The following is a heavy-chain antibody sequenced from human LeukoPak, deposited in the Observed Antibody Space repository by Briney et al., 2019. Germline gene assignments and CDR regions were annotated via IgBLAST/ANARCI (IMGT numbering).Heavy chain of an antibody. CDR1: GFTFSSYG. CDR3: ARDSSGYYYAQNYFHY. CDR2: IWYDGSNK. V-gene: IGHV3-33*01. D-gene: IGHD3-22*01. Sequence: GGSLRLSCAASGFTFSSYGMHWVRQAPGKGLEWVAVIWYDGSNKYYADSVKGRFTISRDNAKNSVYLQMNSLRAEDTAVYYCARDSSGYYYAQNYFHYWGQGTLVTVSS. J-gene: IGHJ4*02.